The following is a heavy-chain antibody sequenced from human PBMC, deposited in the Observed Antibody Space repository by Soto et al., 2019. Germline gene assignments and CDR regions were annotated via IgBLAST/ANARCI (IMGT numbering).Heavy chain of an antibody. CDR3: ARVVYSRGFSYMDV. V-gene: IGHV4-31*03. J-gene: IGHJ6*03. Sequence: QVQLQESGPGLVSPAQTLSLTCTVSGATIQSGGYYWTWIRQRPGKGLEWIGHIYYTGSTSYNPSLESRVTISLDTSKNQFSLKLSSVSAADTDVYFCARVVYSRGFSYMDVWGKGTTVIVSS. CDR1: GATIQSGGYY. D-gene: IGHD2-15*01. CDR2: IYYTGST.